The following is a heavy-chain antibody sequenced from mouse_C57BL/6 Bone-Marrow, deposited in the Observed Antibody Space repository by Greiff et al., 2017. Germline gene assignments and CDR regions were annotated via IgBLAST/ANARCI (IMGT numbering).Heavy chain of an antibody. Sequence: EVMLVESGGDLVKPGGSLKLSCAASGFTFSSYGMSWVRQTPDKRLEWVATISSGGSSTYYPDSVKGRFTISRDNAKNTLYLQMSSLTSEDTAMYYCASPSVVAHYYAMDYWGQGTSVTVSS. CDR3: ASPSVVAHYYAMDY. V-gene: IGHV5-6*01. CDR2: ISSGGSST. D-gene: IGHD1-1*01. CDR1: GFTFSSYG. J-gene: IGHJ4*01.